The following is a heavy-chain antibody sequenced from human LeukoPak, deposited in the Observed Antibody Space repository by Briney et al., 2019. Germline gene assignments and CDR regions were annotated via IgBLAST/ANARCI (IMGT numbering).Heavy chain of an antibody. D-gene: IGHD6-19*01. CDR1: GGSFSGYY. J-gene: IGHJ4*02. V-gene: IGHV4-34*01. CDR3: ARRRKQWLVVLAPGYFDY. CDR2: INHSGST. Sequence: SETLSLTCAVYGGSFSGYYWSWIRQPPEKGLEWIGEINHSGSTNYKPSLKSRLTISVDTSKNQFSLKLSSVTAADTAVYYCARRRKQWLVVLAPGYFDYWGQGTLVTVSS.